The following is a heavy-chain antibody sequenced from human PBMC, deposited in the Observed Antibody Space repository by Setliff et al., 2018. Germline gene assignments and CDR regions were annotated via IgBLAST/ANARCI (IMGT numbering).Heavy chain of an antibody. CDR2: IFYSGST. D-gene: IGHD6-19*01. CDR3: AKLLSYNSGWKNWFDP. Sequence: PSETLSLTCTVSGGSTSSSSYYWGWIRQPPGKGLGWIGNIFYSGSTSYNPSLKSRVTISIDTSKNQFSLKLSSVTAADTAVYYCAKLLSYNSGWKNWFDPWGQGTLVTVSS. CDR1: GGSTSSSSYY. V-gene: IGHV4-39*07. J-gene: IGHJ5*02.